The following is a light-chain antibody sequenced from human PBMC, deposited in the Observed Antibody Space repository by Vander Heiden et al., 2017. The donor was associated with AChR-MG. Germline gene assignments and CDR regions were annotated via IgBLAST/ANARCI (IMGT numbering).Light chain of an antibody. V-gene: IGLV7-43*01. CDR1: TGAVTSGYY. J-gene: IGLJ3*02. CDR2: STS. Sequence: QTVVTQEPSLTVSPEGTVTLTCASSTGAVTSGYYPNWFQQIPGQAPRALIYSTSNQYSWTPARFSGSLLGGKAALTLSGVRPEDEADYYCLLYYGGAQLWVFGGGTKLTVL. CDR3: LLYYGGAQLWV.